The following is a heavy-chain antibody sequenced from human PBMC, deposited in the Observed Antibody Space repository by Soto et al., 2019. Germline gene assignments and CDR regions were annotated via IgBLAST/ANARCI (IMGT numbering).Heavy chain of an antibody. J-gene: IGHJ2*01. CDR2: IIPALGTA. V-gene: IGHV1-69*08. Sequence: QDQLVQYGAAVKKPGSSVKVSCKASGGTFSSHTFSWVRQAPGQGLEWMGRIIPALGTATYAQKFQGRVTITADESATTVYMELNSIRSEDTAVYYCARPDFGDYWYFDLWGRGTLVTVSS. CDR1: GGTFSSHT. CDR3: ARPDFGDYWYFDL. D-gene: IGHD4-17*01.